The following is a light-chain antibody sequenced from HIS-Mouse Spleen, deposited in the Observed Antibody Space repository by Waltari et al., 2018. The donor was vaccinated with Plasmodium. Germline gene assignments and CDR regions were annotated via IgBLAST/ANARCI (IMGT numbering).Light chain of an antibody. CDR2: EGS. Sequence: QSALTQPASVSGSPGQSITISCTGASSDVGGSNLVSWYQQHPGKAPKLMSYEGSKRPSGVSNRFSGSKSGNTASLTISGLQAEDEADYYCCSYAGSSTFVVFGGGTKLTVL. CDR1: SSDVGGSNL. CDR3: CSYAGSSTFVV. V-gene: IGLV2-23*03. J-gene: IGLJ2*01.